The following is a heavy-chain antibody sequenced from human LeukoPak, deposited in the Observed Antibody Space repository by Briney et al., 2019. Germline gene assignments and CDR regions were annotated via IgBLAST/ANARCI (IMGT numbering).Heavy chain of an antibody. Sequence: SETLSLTCTVSGFSISSSYYWGWIRQPPGKGLEWIGTIYHSGSTYYNPSLKSRVTISIDTSKNQFSLKLSSVTAADTAVYYCARHSCTNGVCTEYYYYYYMDVWGKGATVTVSS. D-gene: IGHD2-8*01. CDR3: ARHSCTNGVCTEYYYYYYMDV. J-gene: IGHJ6*03. CDR2: IYHSGST. V-gene: IGHV4-38-2*02. CDR1: GFSISSSYY.